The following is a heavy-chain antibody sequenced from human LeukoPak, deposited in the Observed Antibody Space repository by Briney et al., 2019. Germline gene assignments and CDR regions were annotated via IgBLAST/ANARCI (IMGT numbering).Heavy chain of an antibody. CDR3: ARKGRGVNWFDP. CDR2: INHSGST. J-gene: IGHJ5*02. Sequence: SEALSLTCAVYGGSFSGYYWSWIRQPPGKGLEWIGEINHSGSTNYNPSLKSRVTISEDTSKNQFSLKLSSVTAADTAVYYCARKGRGVNWFDPWGQGTLVTVSS. V-gene: IGHV4-34*01. D-gene: IGHD3-10*01. CDR1: GGSFSGYY.